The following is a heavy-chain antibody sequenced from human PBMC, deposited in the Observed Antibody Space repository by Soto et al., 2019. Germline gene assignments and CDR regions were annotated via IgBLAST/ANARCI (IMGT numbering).Heavy chain of an antibody. J-gene: IGHJ3*02. CDR1: GYTFTSYG. V-gene: IGHV1-18*01. CDR3: ARPAGYSSGWDPGLGAFDI. Sequence: QVQLVQSGAEVKKTGASVKVSCKASGYTFTSYGISWVRQAPGQGLEWMGWISAYNGNTNYAQKLQVRVTMTTETSTSTAYMELRSLRSDDTAVYYCARPAGYSSGWDPGLGAFDIWGQGTMVTVSS. D-gene: IGHD6-19*01. CDR2: ISAYNGNT.